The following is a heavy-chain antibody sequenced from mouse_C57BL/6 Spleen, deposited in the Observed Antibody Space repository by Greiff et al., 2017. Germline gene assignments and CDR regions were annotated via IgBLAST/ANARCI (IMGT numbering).Heavy chain of an antibody. CDR3: ARGGYYGSRVAD. V-gene: IGHV1-55*01. CDR1: GYTFTSYW. J-gene: IGHJ3*01. CDR2: IYPGSGST. Sequence: VQLQQPGAELVKPGDSVTMSCKASGYTFTSYWITWVQQRPGQGLEWIGDIYPGSGSTYYNEKFTRKVTLTVDTSSSTAYMQLSSLTSDDSAFYYCARGGYYGSRVADWGQGTLVTVSA. D-gene: IGHD1-1*01.